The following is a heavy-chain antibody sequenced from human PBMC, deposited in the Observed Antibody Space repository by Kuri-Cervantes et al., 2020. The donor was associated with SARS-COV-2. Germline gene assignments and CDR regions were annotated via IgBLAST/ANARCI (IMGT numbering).Heavy chain of an antibody. CDR1: GFTFSSYS. Sequence: GESLKISCAASGFTFSSYSMNWVRQAPGKGLEWVSSISSSSSYIYYAHSVKGRFTISRDNAKNSLYLQMNSLRAEDTAVYYCARGGLGITIFGVVTNSNYYYYYMDVWGKGTTVIVSS. CDR2: ISSSSSYI. D-gene: IGHD3-3*01. V-gene: IGHV3-21*01. J-gene: IGHJ6*03. CDR3: ARGGLGITIFGVVTNSNYYYYYMDV.